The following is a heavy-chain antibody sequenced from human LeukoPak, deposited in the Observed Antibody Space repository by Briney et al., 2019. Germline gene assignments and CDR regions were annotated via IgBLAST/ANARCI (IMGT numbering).Heavy chain of an antibody. V-gene: IGHV3-23*01. CDR1: GFTFSSYA. D-gene: IGHD2-2*01. CDR3: AKDQGVPAAIDY. J-gene: IGHJ4*02. Sequence: HPGGSLRLSYTASGFTFSSYAMSCVRQAPGKGLEWVSAISGSGANTYYADSVRGRFTISRDNSKNTLYLQMNSLRAEDTAVYYCAKDQGVPAAIDYWGQGTLVTVSS. CDR2: ISGSGANT.